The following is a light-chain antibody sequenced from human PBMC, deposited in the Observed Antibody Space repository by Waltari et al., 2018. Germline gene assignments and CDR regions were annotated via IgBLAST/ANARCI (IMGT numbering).Light chain of an antibody. CDR2: NDV. CDR3: ASWDDRLDAYV. CDR1: SSNVGSTV. J-gene: IGLJ1*01. Sequence: QSVLTQPPSSSGTPGQRVIISCSGRSSNVGSTVVNLYHQLPGTAPKLPSFNDVDRPSGVPDRFSGSRSATSASLAISGLQSDDESTYYCASWDDRLDAYVFGTGTRVTVL. V-gene: IGLV1-44*01.